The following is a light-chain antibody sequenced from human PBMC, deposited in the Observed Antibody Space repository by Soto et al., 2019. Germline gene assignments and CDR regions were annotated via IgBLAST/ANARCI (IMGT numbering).Light chain of an antibody. CDR1: QRIRTS. J-gene: IGKJ2*01. CDR3: QQSYSVTPT. Sequence: DVQMTQSPSSLSASVGDRVTITCRASQRIRTSLNWYQQKPGKSPKFLIYDESSLQSEVPSRVSGSGSGTDFTLNISNLQPEDFATYYCQQSYSVTPTFGRGTKLEI. V-gene: IGKV1-39*01. CDR2: DES.